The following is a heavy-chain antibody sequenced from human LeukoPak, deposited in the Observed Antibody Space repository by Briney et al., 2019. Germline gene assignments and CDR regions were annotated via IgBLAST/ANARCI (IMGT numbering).Heavy chain of an antibody. D-gene: IGHD2-15*01. CDR3: ARGSGQVAVGLYYYYYMDV. J-gene: IGHJ6*03. CDR2: IIPIFGTA. CDR1: GGTFSSYA. V-gene: IGHV1-69*01. Sequence: GSSVKVSCKASGGTFSSYAISWVRQAPGQGLEWVGGIIPIFGTANYAQKFQGRVTITADESTSTAYMELSSLRSEDTAVYYCARGSGQVAVGLYYYYYMDVWGKGTTVTVSS.